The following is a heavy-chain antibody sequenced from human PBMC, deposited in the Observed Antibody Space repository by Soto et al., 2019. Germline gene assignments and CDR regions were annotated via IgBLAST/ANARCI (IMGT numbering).Heavy chain of an antibody. J-gene: IGHJ6*02. V-gene: IGHV3-30*18. CDR2: ISYDGSNK. CDR1: GFTFSSYG. Sequence: GGSLRLSCAASGFTFSSYGMHWVRQAPGKGLEWVAVISYDGSNKYYADSVKGRFTISRDNSKNTLYLQMNSLRAEDTAVYYCAKDRLAAADHWREDYYYYYGMDVWGQGTTVTVSS. D-gene: IGHD6-13*01. CDR3: AKDRLAAADHWREDYYYYYGMDV.